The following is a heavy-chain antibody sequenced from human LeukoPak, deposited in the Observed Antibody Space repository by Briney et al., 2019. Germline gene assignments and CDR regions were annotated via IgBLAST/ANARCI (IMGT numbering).Heavy chain of an antibody. CDR3: ARGEDSSSWYDDEVVNAFDI. CDR2: IYHSGST. CDR1: GGSISSSNW. D-gene: IGHD6-13*01. V-gene: IGHV4-4*02. Sequence: PSGTLSLTCAVSGGSISSSNWWSWVRQPPGKGLEWIGEIYHSGSTNYNPSLKSRVTISVDTSKNQFSLKLSSVTAADTAVYYCARGEDSSSWYDDEVVNAFDIWGQGTMVTVSS. J-gene: IGHJ3*02.